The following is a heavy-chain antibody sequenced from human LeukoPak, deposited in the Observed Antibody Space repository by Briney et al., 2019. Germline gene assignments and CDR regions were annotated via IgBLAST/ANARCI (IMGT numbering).Heavy chain of an antibody. J-gene: IGHJ4*02. D-gene: IGHD3-10*01. CDR1: GFTFDDYG. V-gene: IGHV3-20*04. CDR3: AREETRITMLRGVTYFEY. Sequence: GGSLRLSCAASGFTFDDYGMSWVRQAPGKGLEWVSFFSWNGGSTGYADSVKGRFTISRDNAKNSLYLQMSSLRAEDTALYYCAREETRITMLRGVTYFEYWGQGTLVTVSS. CDR2: FSWNGGST.